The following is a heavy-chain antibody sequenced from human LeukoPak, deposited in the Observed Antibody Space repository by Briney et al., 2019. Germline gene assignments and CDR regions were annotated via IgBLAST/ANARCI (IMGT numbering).Heavy chain of an antibody. CDR3: ARDRGFTMVYYYFDY. CDR1: GFTFSSYG. Sequence: PGRSLRLSCAASGFTFSSYGMHWVRQAPGKGLEWVAVIWYDGSNKYYADSVKGRFTISRDNSKNTLYLQMNSLRAEDTAVYYCARDRGFTMVYYYFDYWGQGTLVTVSS. CDR2: IWYDGSNK. V-gene: IGHV3-33*01. J-gene: IGHJ4*02. D-gene: IGHD3-10*01.